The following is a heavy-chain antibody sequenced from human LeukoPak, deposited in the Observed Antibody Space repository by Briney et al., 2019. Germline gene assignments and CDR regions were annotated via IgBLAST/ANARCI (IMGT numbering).Heavy chain of an antibody. J-gene: IGHJ5*02. CDR1: GYSFTDYY. CDR3: ARADFIDAGPYLIGP. D-gene: IGHD3-3*01. Sequence: ASVKVSCKTSGYSFTDYYIHWVRQAPGQGLEWMGWINTKSSRTSSARKFQGRVTMTRDPSITTVYMDMAWLTSDGTAIYFCARADFIDAGPYLIGPWGQGTLVTVSS. V-gene: IGHV1-2*02. CDR2: INTKSSRT.